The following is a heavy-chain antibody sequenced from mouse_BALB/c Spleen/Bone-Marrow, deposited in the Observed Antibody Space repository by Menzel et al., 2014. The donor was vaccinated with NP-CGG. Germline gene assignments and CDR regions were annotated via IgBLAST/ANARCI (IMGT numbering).Heavy chain of an antibody. CDR2: INPSNGRT. CDR1: GYTFTSYW. CDR3: ASYYGNYAY. V-gene: IGHV1S81*02. J-gene: IGHJ3*01. D-gene: IGHD2-1*01. Sequence: QVQLQQSGAELVRPGASVKLSCKASGYTFTSYWMHWVKQRPGQALEWIGEINPSNGRTNYNEKFKSKATLTVDKSSSTAYTQLSSLTSEDSAVYYCASYYGNYAYWGQGTLVTVSA.